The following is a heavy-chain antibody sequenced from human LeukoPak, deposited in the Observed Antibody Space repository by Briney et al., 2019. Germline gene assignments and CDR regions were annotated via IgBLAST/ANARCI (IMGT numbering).Heavy chain of an antibody. J-gene: IGHJ4*02. V-gene: IGHV4-34*01. Sequence: PSETLSLTRAVYGGSFGGYYWSWIRQPPGKGLEWIGEINHSGSTNYNPSLKSRVTISVDTSKNQFSLKLSSVTAADTAVYYCARNGPMVRGVNLGLDYWGQGTLVTVSS. CDR2: INHSGST. CDR3: ARNGPMVRGVNLGLDY. D-gene: IGHD3-10*01. CDR1: GGSFGGYY.